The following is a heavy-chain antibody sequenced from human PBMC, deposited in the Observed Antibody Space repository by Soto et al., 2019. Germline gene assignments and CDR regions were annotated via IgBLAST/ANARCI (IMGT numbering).Heavy chain of an antibody. D-gene: IGHD3-10*01. Sequence: GASVKVSCKASGYTFTSYAMHWVRQAPGQRFEWMGWINAGNGNTKYSQKFQGRVTITRDTSASTAYMELTSVTAEDTALYFCASSSFLRSGDLFHGLDVWGQGTTVTVSS. CDR3: ASSSFLRSGDLFHGLDV. V-gene: IGHV1-3*01. J-gene: IGHJ6*02. CDR2: INAGNGNT. CDR1: GYTFTSYA.